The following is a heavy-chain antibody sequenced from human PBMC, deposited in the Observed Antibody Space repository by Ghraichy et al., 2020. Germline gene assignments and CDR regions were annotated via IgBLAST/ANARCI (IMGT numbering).Heavy chain of an antibody. CDR3: AVWTRYCSSTSCYLSTGGDPEPNTSYGMDV. V-gene: IGHV1-2*04. CDR1: GYTFTGYY. Sequence: ASVKVSCKASGYTFTGYYMHWVRQAPGQGLEWMGWINPNSGGTNYAQKFQGWVTMTRDTSISTAYMELSRLRSDDTAVYYCAVWTRYCSSTSCYLSTGGDPEPNTSYGMDVWGQGTTVTVSS. J-gene: IGHJ6*02. D-gene: IGHD2-2*01. CDR2: INPNSGGT.